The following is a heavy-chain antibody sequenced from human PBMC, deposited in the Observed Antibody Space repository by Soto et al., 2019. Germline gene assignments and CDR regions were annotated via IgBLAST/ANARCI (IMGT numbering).Heavy chain of an antibody. CDR2: IYSRGDT. V-gene: IGHV4-4*07. CDR3: AGIAAEIYYAMDV. J-gene: IGHJ6*02. D-gene: IGHD6-13*01. Sequence: SETLSLTCTVSGGSMRSYYWNWMRQPAGKGLEWIGRIYSRGDTKYNPALNSRVSMSVDTSKNQFSLKVSSVTAADTAVYYCAGIAAEIYYAMDVWGQGTTVTVSS. CDR1: GGSMRSYY.